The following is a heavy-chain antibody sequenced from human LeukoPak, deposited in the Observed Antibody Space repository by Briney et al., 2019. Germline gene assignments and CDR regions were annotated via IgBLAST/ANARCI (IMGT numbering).Heavy chain of an antibody. V-gene: IGHV3-48*03. D-gene: IGHD3-16*02. J-gene: IGHJ4*02. Sequence: GGSLRLSCAASGFTFSSYEMNWVRQAPGKGLEWVSYISSSGSTIYYADSVKGRFTISRDNAKNSLYLQMNSLRAEDTAVYYCARVSMVYYDYVWGSYRPTLIDYWGQGTLVTVSS. CDR1: GFTFSSYE. CDR2: ISSSGSTI. CDR3: ARVSMVYYDYVWGSYRPTLIDY.